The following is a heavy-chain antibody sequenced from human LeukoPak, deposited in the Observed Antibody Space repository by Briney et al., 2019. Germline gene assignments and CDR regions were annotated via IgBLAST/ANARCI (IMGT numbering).Heavy chain of an antibody. D-gene: IGHD4-23*01. CDR3: TRDADRWQRELYLQH. V-gene: IGHV3-30-3*01. CDR1: GFTFSSYA. CDR2: ISYDGSNK. Sequence: PGGSLRLSCAASGFTFSSYAMHWVRQAPGKGLEWVAVISYDGSNKYYADSVKGRFTISRDNSKNTLYLQMNSLRVEDTAVYFCTRDADRWQRELYLQHWGQGTLVTVSS. J-gene: IGHJ1*01.